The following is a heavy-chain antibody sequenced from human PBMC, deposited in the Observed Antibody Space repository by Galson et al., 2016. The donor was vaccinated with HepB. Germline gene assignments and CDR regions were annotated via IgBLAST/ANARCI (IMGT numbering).Heavy chain of an antibody. Sequence: SLRLSCAASGLTFNKYAVHWVRQAPHKGLEWVAVTSYDGTNEFYGDSVKGRFTISRDNCKSTLFLQMDSLRHEDTAVYYCATSIGMIAATITFGLEVWGKGSTASVSS. CDR3: ATSIGMIAATITFGLEV. V-gene: IGHV3-30*04. D-gene: IGHD6-25*01. CDR1: GLTFNKYA. CDR2: TSYDGTNE. J-gene: IGHJ6*04.